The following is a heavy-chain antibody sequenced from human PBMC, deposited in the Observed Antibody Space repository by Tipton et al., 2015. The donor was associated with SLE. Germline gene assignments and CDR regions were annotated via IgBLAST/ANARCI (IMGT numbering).Heavy chain of an antibody. D-gene: IGHD2-21*01. Sequence: SLRLSCAASGFTFSNYWMSWVRQAPGKGLEWVANIKQDGSEKYYVDSVKGRFTISRDNAKNSLYLQMNSLRAEDTAVYYCATDVWYYYYGMDVWGQGTTVTVSS. J-gene: IGHJ6*02. CDR2: IKQDGSEK. CDR3: ATDVWYYYYGMDV. V-gene: IGHV3-7*01. CDR1: GFTFSNYW.